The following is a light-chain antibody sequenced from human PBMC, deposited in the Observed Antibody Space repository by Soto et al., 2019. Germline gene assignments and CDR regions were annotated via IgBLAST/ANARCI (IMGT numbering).Light chain of an antibody. CDR1: QSVSNY. CDR3: HQYGISPQT. V-gene: IGKV3-20*01. J-gene: IGKJ1*01. CDR2: NTS. Sequence: EIVLTQSPGTLSLSPGERATLSCRASQSVSNYLAWYQQKPGQAPRLLIYNTSSRATGIPDRFSGRGSGTDFTLTISRLEPEDFAVYYCHQYGISPQTFGQGTKVEIK.